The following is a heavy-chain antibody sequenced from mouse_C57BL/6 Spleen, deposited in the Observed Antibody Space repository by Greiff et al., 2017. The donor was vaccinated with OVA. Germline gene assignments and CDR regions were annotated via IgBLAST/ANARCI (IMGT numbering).Heavy chain of an antibody. CDR1: GYTFTSYW. Sequence: QVQLKQPGAELVKPGASVKLSCKASGYTFTSYWMHWVKQRPGQGLEWIGMIHPNSGSTNYNEKFKSKATLTVDKSSSTAYMQLSSLTSEDSAVYYCARWSYYGLGYFDVWGTGTTVTVSS. CDR2: IHPNSGST. D-gene: IGHD1-1*01. CDR3: ARWSYYGLGYFDV. V-gene: IGHV1-64*01. J-gene: IGHJ1*03.